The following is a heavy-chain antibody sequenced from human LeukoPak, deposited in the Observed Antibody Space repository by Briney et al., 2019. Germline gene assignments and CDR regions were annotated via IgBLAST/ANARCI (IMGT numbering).Heavy chain of an antibody. D-gene: IGHD6-6*01. CDR3: AAQSARPQYYFDY. V-gene: IGHV3-23*01. CDR2: ISGSGGST. Sequence: GGSLRLSCAASGFTFSSYAMSWVRQAPGKGLEWVSAISGSGGSTYYADSVKGRFTISRGNSKNTLYVQMNSLRAEDTAVYYCAAQSARPQYYFDYWGQGTPVTVSS. CDR1: GFTFSSYA. J-gene: IGHJ4*02.